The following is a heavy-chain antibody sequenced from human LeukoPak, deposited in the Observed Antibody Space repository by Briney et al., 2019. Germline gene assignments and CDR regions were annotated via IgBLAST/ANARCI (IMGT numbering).Heavy chain of an antibody. CDR3: ARDTAMVHYYYYGMDV. CDR2: INPNSGGT. D-gene: IGHD5-18*01. CDR1: GYTFTSYY. J-gene: IGHJ6*02. V-gene: IGHV1-2*06. Sequence: ASVKVSCKASGYTFTSYYMHWVRQAPGQGLEWMGRINPNSGGTNYAQKFQGRVTMTRDTSISTAYMELSRLRSDDTAVYYCARDTAMVHYYYYGMDVWGQGTTVTVSS.